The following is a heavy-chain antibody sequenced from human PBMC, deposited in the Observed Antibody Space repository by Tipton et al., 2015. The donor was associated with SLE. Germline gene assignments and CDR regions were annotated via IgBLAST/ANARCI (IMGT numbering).Heavy chain of an antibody. CDR1: GFAFRYYA. Sequence: SLRLSCGASGFAFRYYAMHWVRQVPGKGLQWVSGISWTGDSISYAASVEGRFTISRDNSKNTLYLQMNSLRLEDTAVYYCAIDERSSSWYRAFDIWGQGTTVIVSS. CDR2: ISWTGDSI. CDR3: AIDERSSSWYRAFDI. V-gene: IGHV3-9*01. D-gene: IGHD6-13*01. J-gene: IGHJ3*02.